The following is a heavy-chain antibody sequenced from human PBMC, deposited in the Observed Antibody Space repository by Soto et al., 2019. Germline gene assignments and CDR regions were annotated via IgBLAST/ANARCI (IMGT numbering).Heavy chain of an antibody. D-gene: IGHD6-6*01. V-gene: IGHV4-30-4*01. CDR1: GGSVTSDEDY. J-gene: IGHJ6*02. Sequence: PSETLSLTCTVSGGSVTSDEDYWTWIRQSPGKGLEWIGYISNSGRTGYNPSLKTRLSMSVDRSKNQFTLRLTSVTAADTAVYFCARVSKLVAPKDGKSAYFYAMDVWGQGTTVTVSS. CDR2: ISNSGRT. CDR3: ARVSKLVAPKDGKSAYFYAMDV.